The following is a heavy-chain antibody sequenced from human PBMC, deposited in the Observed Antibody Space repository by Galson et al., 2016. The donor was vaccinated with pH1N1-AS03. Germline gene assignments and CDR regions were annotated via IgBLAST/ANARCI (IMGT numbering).Heavy chain of an antibody. V-gene: IGHV3-30*02. J-gene: IGHJ5*02. D-gene: IGHD1-7*01. CDR1: GFTFSSYG. CDR2: VRHDGNNQ. Sequence: SLRLSCAASGFTFSSYGMHGVRQAPGKGLEWLTFVRHDGNNQYYADSVKGRFTVSRDNSKNTLSLQMDSLRPEDTAIYYCAQDRVNGIDATTRWFAPWGQGVRVTVSS. CDR3: AQDRVNGIDATTRWFAP.